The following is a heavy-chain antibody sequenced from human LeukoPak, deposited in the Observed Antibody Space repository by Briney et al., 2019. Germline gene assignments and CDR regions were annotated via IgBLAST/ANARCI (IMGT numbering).Heavy chain of an antibody. CDR2: IHARGST. V-gene: IGHV4-4*09. Sequence: PSETLSLTCTVSGPSISSYYWSWIQQSPKKGLEWIGYIHARGSTNFNPSLKSRVDMSVDTSKNQFSLKLTSVTAADTAVYYGARHIQLLNFYYCMDVWGKGTTVTVSS. D-gene: IGHD2-2*01. J-gene: IGHJ6*03. CDR1: GPSISSYY. CDR3: ARHIQLLNFYYCMDV.